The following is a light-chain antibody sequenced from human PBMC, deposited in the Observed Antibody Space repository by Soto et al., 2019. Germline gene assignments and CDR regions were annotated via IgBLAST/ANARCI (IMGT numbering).Light chain of an antibody. J-gene: IGKJ1*01. CDR3: QQLNSYPGT. V-gene: IGKV1-9*01. Sequence: DMQLTQSPSFLSASVGDRVTITCRASQAISSYLAWYQQKPGKAPKLLIYAASTLQGGVPSRFSGSGSGTEFTLTISSLQPEDFATYYCQQLNSYPGTFGQGTKVEIK. CDR1: QAISSY. CDR2: AAS.